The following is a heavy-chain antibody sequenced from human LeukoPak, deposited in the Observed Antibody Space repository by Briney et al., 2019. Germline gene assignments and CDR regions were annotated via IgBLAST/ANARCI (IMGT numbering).Heavy chain of an antibody. Sequence: SETLSLTCTVSGGSISSGGYYWSWIRQHPGKGLEWIGYIYYSGSTYYNPSLKSRVTISVDTSKNQFSLKLSSVTAADRAVYYCARTAEDYYDSSGHYQPAYFDLWGHGTLVTVSS. J-gene: IGHJ2*01. V-gene: IGHV4-31*03. CDR3: ARTAEDYYDSSGHYQPAYFDL. CDR1: GGSISSGGYY. D-gene: IGHD3-22*01. CDR2: IYYSGST.